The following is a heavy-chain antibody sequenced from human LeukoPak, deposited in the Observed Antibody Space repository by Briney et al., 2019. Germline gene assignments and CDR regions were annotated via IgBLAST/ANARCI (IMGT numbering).Heavy chain of an antibody. CDR2: ISGSGGST. Sequence: GGSLRLSGAASGFTFSGFAMTWVRQAPGKGLEWVSTISGSGGSTYYADSVKGRFTISRDNSKNTLYLQMNSLRAEDTAVYYCAKTMGAIDHDYWGQGTLVTVSS. V-gene: IGHV3-23*01. J-gene: IGHJ4*02. D-gene: IGHD1-26*01. CDR3: AKTMGAIDHDY. CDR1: GFTFSGFA.